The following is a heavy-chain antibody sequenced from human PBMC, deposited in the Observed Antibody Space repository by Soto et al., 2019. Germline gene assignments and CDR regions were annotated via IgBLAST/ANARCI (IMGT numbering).Heavy chain of an antibody. CDR1: GFTFSSYA. CDR2: ISYDGSNK. J-gene: IGHJ5*02. Sequence: GGSLRLSCAASGFTFSSYAMHWVRQAPGKGLEWVAVISYDGSNKYYADSVKGRFTISRDNSKNTLYLQMNSLRAEDTAVYYCARDDGVDPWGQGTLVTVSS. V-gene: IGHV3-30-3*01. CDR3: ARDDGVDP.